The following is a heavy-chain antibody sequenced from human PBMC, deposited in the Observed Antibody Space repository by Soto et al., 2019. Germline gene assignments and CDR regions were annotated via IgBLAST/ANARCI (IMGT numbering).Heavy chain of an antibody. CDR3: ARRGSYYYGSGSYWGGDY. D-gene: IGHD3-10*01. CDR2: IIPIFGTA. J-gene: IGHJ4*02. CDR1: GGTFSSYA. V-gene: IGHV1-69*01. Sequence: QVQLVQSGAEVKKPGSSVKVSCKASGGTFSSYAISWVRQAPGQGLEWMGGIIPIFGTANYAQKFQGRVTITADESTSTAYMELSSLRSEDTAVYYCARRGSYYYGSGSYWGGDYWGQGTLVTVSS.